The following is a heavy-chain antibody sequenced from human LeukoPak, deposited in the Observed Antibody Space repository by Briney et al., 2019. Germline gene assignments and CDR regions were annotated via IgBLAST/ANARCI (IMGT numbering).Heavy chain of an antibody. J-gene: IGHJ3*02. Sequence: SETLSLTCSVSGGSISSYYWSWIRQPPGKGLEYIGYSYYSGSTDYNPSLKSRVTISVDTSNQFSLMLTSVTAADTAVHYCARQSIAARRAFDIWGQGTMVTVSS. CDR1: GGSISSYY. CDR2: SYYSGST. V-gene: IGHV4-59*08. D-gene: IGHD6-6*01. CDR3: ARQSIAARRAFDI.